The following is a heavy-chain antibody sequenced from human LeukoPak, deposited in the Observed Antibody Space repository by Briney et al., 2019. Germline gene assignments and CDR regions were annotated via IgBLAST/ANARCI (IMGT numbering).Heavy chain of an antibody. CDR1: GYTFSGYY. CDR3: ATLLDGLNFDY. D-gene: IGHD2-15*01. CDR2: INPNTGGT. V-gene: IGHV1-2*06. Sequence: ASVKVSCKASGYTFSGYYIHWVRQAPGQGLEWMGRINPNTGGTNYAQKFQGRVTMTRDTSISTAYMELSSLRSEDTAVYYCATLLDGLNFDYWGQGTLVTVSS. J-gene: IGHJ4*02.